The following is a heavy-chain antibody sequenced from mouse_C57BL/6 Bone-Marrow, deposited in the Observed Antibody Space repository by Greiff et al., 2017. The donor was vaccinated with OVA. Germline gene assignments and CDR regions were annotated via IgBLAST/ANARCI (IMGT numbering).Heavy chain of an antibody. D-gene: IGHD4-1*01. CDR3: ARFELGHFDY. CDR1: GYTFTSYW. Sequence: QVQLKQSGAELVMPGASVKLSCKASGYTFTSYWMHWVKQRPGQGLEWIGEIDPSDSYTNYNQKFKGKSTLTVDKSSSTAYMQLSSLTSEDSAVYYCARFELGHFDYWGQGTTLTVSS. CDR2: IDPSDSYT. J-gene: IGHJ2*01. V-gene: IGHV1-69*01.